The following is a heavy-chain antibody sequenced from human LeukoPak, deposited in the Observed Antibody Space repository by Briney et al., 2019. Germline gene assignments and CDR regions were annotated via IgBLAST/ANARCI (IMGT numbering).Heavy chain of an antibody. CDR2: TYYRSKWYN. D-gene: IGHD3-10*01. J-gene: IGHJ4*02. CDR3: ARATMVRGVIIKNSLDY. Sequence: SQTLSLTCAISGDSASSNSAAWNWIRQSPSRGLEWLGRTYYRSKWYNDYAVSVKSRITINPDTSKNQFSLQLNSVTPEDTAVYYCARATMVRGVIIKNSLDYWGQGTLVTVSS. V-gene: IGHV6-1*01. CDR1: GDSASSNSAA.